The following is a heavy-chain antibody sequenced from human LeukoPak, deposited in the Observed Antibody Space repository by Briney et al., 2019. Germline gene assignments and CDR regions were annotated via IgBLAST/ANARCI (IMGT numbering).Heavy chain of an antibody. CDR3: ARERAHRLVSGYDPYYYGMDV. V-gene: IGHV1-2*04. J-gene: IGHJ6*04. D-gene: IGHD5-12*01. CDR2: INPNSGGT. Sequence: ASVKVSCKASGYTFTGYYMHWVRQAPGQGLEWMGWINPNSGGTNYAQKSQGWVTMTRDTSISTAYMELSRLRSDDTAVYYCARERAHRLVSGYDPYYYGMDVWGKGTTVTVSS. CDR1: GYTFTGYY.